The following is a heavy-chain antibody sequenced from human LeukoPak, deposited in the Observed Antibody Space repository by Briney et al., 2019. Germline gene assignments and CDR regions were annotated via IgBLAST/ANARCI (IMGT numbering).Heavy chain of an antibody. Sequence: GGSLRLSCAASGFTFSSYGMHWVRQAPGKGLEWVAVISYDGSNKYYADSVKGRFTISRDNSKNTLYLQMNSLRAEDTAVYYCAKDAIFDYWGQGTLVAVSS. CDR1: GFTFSSYG. CDR3: AKDAIFDY. CDR2: ISYDGSNK. V-gene: IGHV3-30*18. J-gene: IGHJ4*02.